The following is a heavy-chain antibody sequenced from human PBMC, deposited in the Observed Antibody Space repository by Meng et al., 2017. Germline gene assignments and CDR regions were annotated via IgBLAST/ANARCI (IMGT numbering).Heavy chain of an antibody. CDR2: IKSKTDGGTT. CDR1: GFTFSSYS. Sequence: GESLKISCAASGFTFSSYSMNWVRQAPGKGLEWVGRIKSKTDGGTTDYAAPVKGRFTISRDDSKNTLYLQMNSLKIEDTAVYYCTTDLITMIVVVTHYWGQGTLVTVSS. V-gene: IGHV3-15*01. J-gene: IGHJ4*02. CDR3: TTDLITMIVVVTHY. D-gene: IGHD3-22*01.